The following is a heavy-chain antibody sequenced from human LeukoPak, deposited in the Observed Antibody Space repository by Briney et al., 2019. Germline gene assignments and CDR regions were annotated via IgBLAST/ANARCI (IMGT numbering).Heavy chain of an antibody. D-gene: IGHD3-22*01. J-gene: IGHJ3*02. CDR3: SSDCSYDSSGPMPFDI. Sequence: SETLSLTCTVSGGSMTSYYWSWIRQPAGKGLKWIGRIFSSGSTNYNPSLESRVTMSVDTSKCQFSLKLSSVTAADTAVYYCSSDCSYDSSGPMPFDIWGPGTMVTVSS. CDR2: IFSSGST. CDR1: GGSMTSYY. V-gene: IGHV4-4*07.